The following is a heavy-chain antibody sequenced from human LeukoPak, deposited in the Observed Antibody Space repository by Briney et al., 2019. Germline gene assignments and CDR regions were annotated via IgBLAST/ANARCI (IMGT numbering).Heavy chain of an antibody. CDR2: IYYSGNT. CDR3: ARVGDWNDLVY. V-gene: IGHV4-61*01. D-gene: IGHD1-1*01. J-gene: IGHJ4*02. Sequence: PSETLSLTCTVSGGSVSSENYYWSWIRQPPGKGLEWIGYIYYSGNTNYYPSLKSRVTISVDTSKNQFSLKLSSVTAADTAVYYCARVGDWNDLVYWGQGTLFTVSS. CDR1: GGSVSSENYY.